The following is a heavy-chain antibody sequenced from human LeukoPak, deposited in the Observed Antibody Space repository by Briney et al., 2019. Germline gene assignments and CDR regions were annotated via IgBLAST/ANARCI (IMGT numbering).Heavy chain of an antibody. V-gene: IGHV1-8*03. CDR1: GYTFTSYD. CDR3: ARMTVSGRDNWFDP. J-gene: IGHJ5*02. Sequence: ASVNVSCKASGYTFTSYDINWVRQATGQGLEWMGWLNPNSGNTGYAQKFQGRVTITRNTPINTAYMELSSLTSEDTAVYYCARMTVSGRDNWFDPWGQGTLVTVSS. D-gene: IGHD6-19*01. CDR2: LNPNSGNT.